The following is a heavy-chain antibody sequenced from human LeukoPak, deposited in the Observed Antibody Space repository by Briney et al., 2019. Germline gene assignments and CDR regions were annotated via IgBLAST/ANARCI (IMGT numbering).Heavy chain of an antibody. D-gene: IGHD6-13*01. CDR1: GGSISSSSYY. CDR3: ARPSSTDSSSWLNWFDP. V-gene: IGHV4-39*01. Sequence: SETLSLTCTVSGGSISSSSYYWGWIRQPPGKGLEWIGSIYYSGSTYYNPALKSRVTISVDTSKNQFSLKLSSVTAADTAVYHCARPSSTDSSSWLNWFDPWGQGTLVTVSS. CDR2: IYYSGST. J-gene: IGHJ5*02.